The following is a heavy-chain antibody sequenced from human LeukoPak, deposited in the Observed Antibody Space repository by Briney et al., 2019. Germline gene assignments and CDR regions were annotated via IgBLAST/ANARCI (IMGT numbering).Heavy chain of an antibody. V-gene: IGHV1-46*01. CDR1: GYTFTSYY. CDR2: INPSGGST. CDR3: ARETAYSSSRSSYMDV. J-gene: IGHJ6*03. Sequence: ASVKVSCKASGYTFTSYYMHWVRQAPGQGLEWMGIINPSGGSTSYAQKFQGRVTMTRDMSTSTVYMELSSLRSEDTAVYYCARETAYSSSRSSYMDVWGKGTTVTVSS. D-gene: IGHD6-13*01.